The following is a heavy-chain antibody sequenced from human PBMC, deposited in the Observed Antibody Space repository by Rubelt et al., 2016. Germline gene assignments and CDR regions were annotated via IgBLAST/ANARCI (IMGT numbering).Heavy chain of an antibody. Sequence: QVQLVQSGAEVKKPGASVKVSCKASGYTFTGYYMHWVRQAPGQGLEWMGWINPNSGGTNYAQKLHGWVTMTRETSIITAYMELSRLRSDDTAVYYCARDDSPYYYDSSGYYDYWGQGTLVTVSS. CDR1: GYTFTGYY. V-gene: IGHV1-2*04. CDR3: ARDDSPYYYDSSGYYDY. CDR2: INPNSGGT. D-gene: IGHD3-22*01. J-gene: IGHJ4*02.